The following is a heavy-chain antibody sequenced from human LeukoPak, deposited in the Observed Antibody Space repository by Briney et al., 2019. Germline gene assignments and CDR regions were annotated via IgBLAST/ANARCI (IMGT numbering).Heavy chain of an antibody. J-gene: IGHJ5*02. V-gene: IGHV4-34*01. Sequence: PSETLSLTCAVYGGSSSGYYWSWIRQPPGKGLEWIGEINHSGSTNYNPSLKSRVSISVDTSKNQFSLKLSSVTAADTAVYSCASRPTDSSGWPSWFDPWGQGTLVTVSS. CDR1: GGSSSGYY. CDR3: ASRPTDSSGWPSWFDP. CDR2: INHSGST. D-gene: IGHD6-19*01.